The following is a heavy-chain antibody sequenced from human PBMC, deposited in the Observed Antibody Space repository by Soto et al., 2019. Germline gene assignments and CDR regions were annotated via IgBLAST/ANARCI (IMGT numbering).Heavy chain of an antibody. D-gene: IGHD2-15*01. Sequence: GESLKIACKSSGYSLATYWITWVRQMPGKGLEWMGRIDPSDSYINYSPSFQGRVTISADKSLNTAYLQWSSLEASDTAMYYCARLGDCSGGSCFSRYYYHGMDVWGQGTTVTVSS. CDR1: GYSLATYW. J-gene: IGHJ6*02. CDR2: IDPSDSYI. CDR3: ARLGDCSGGSCFSRYYYHGMDV. V-gene: IGHV5-10-1*01.